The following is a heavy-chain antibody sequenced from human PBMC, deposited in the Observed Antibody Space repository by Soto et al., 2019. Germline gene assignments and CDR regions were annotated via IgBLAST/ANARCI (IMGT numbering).Heavy chain of an antibody. CDR2: ISYDGSNK. CDR1: GFTFSSYA. CDR3: ARGDFWSGLDY. J-gene: IGHJ4*02. V-gene: IGHV3-30-3*01. Sequence: QVQLVESGGGVVQPGRSLRLSCAASGFTFSSYAMHWVRQAPGKGLEWVAVISYDGSNKYYADSVKGRFTSSRDNSKKTLYLQMNSLRAEATAMCCCARGDFWSGLDYWGQGTLVTVSS. D-gene: IGHD3-3*01.